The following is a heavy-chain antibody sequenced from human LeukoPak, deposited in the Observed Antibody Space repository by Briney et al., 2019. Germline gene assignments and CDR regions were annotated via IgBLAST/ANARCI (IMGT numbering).Heavy chain of an antibody. Sequence: GESLKISCKGSGYSFTNYWIGWVRQMPGKGLEWMGIIDPGDSDTRYSPSFQGQVTFSADKSISTTYLQWSSMKASDTAMYYCARLPGYCTGGSCYFDYWGQGTLVTV. J-gene: IGHJ4*02. CDR3: ARLPGYCTGGSCYFDY. V-gene: IGHV5-51*01. CDR2: IDPGDSDT. CDR1: GYSFTNYW. D-gene: IGHD2-15*01.